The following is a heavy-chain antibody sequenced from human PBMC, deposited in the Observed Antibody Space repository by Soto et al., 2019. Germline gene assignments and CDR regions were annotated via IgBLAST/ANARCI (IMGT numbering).Heavy chain of an antibody. Sequence: SGGSLRLSCAASGFTFSSYAMSWVRRAPGKGLEWVSAISASGGSTYYADSVKGRFTISRDNSKNTLYLQLNSLRAEDTAVYYCAKYRNAYYYYAMDVWGQGTTVTVSS. CDR2: ISASGGST. CDR1: GFTFSSYA. J-gene: IGHJ6*02. V-gene: IGHV3-23*01. CDR3: AKYRNAYYYYAMDV. D-gene: IGHD1-1*01.